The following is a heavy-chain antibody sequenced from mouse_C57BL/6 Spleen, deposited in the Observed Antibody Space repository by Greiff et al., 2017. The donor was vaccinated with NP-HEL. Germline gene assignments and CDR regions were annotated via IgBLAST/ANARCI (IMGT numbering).Heavy chain of an antibody. V-gene: IGHV1-55*01. J-gene: IGHJ1*03. D-gene: IGHD1-1*01. Sequence: VQLQQPGAELVKPGASVKMSCKASGYTFTSYWITWVKQRPGQGLEWIGDIYPGSGSTTYNEKFKSKATLTVDTSSSTAYMQLSSLTSEDSAVYYCARPYYYGSSYGYFDVWGTGTTVTVSS. CDR1: GYTFTSYW. CDR3: ARPYYYGSSYGYFDV. CDR2: IYPGSGST.